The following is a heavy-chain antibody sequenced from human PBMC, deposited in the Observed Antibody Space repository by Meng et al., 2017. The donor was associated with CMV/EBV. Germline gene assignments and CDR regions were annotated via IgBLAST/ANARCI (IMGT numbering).Heavy chain of an antibody. CDR2: IIPIFGTA. D-gene: IGHD2-2*01. Sequence: AVNVSCKASGGSFSSYSISWLRQAPGRGLEWMGGIIPIFGTANYVQKFQGRVTITTDESTSTAYMELSSLRSEDTAVYYCARDCSRTTGGMDVWGQGTTVTVSS. CDR1: GGSFSSYS. V-gene: IGHV1-69*05. CDR3: ARDCSRTTGGMDV. J-gene: IGHJ6*02.